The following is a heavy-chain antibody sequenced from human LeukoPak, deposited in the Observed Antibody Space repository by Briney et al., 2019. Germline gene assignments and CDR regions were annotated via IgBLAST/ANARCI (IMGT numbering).Heavy chain of an antibody. CDR3: AWGSDWHFFDH. CDR1: GGSISSNY. Sequence: PSETLSFTCTVSGGSISSNYWSWIRQPREKGLEGIGYIHHSGSTHFNPSLKSRVTILVDTSKNQFSLKLSSVTAADTAVYYCAWGSDWHFFDHWGQGTQVTVSS. J-gene: IGHJ4*02. CDR2: IHHSGST. D-gene: IGHD6-19*01. V-gene: IGHV4-59*08.